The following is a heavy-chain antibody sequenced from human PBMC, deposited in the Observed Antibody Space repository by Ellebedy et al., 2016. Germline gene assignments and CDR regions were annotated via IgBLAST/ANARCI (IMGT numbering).Heavy chain of an antibody. J-gene: IGHJ6*02. CDR2: IVGSGGST. CDR1: GFTFSNNA. V-gene: IGHV3-23*01. D-gene: IGHD2-15*01. Sequence: GGSLRLXXAVSGFTFSNNAMSWVRQASGEGLEWVSAIVGSGGSTDYASSVKGRFTISRDDSHNAVYLQMNNLKADDTAVYYCASRGHCSGGSCNPGGWAYGMDVWGQGTTVTVSS. CDR3: ASRGHCSGGSCNPGGWAYGMDV.